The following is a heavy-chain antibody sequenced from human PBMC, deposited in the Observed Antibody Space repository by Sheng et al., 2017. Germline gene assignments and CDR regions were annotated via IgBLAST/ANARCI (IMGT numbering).Heavy chain of an antibody. CDR2: INHSGST. CDR3: ARKARGYSSSWYFDY. J-gene: IGHJ4*02. Sequence: QVQLQQWGAGLLKPSETLSLTCAVYGGSFSGYYWSWIRQPPGKGLEWIGEINHSGSTNYNPSLKSRVTISVDTSKNQFSLKLSSVTAADTAVYYCARKARGYSSSWYFDYWGQGTLVTVSS. D-gene: IGHD6-13*01. CDR1: GGSFSGYY. V-gene: IGHV4-34*01.